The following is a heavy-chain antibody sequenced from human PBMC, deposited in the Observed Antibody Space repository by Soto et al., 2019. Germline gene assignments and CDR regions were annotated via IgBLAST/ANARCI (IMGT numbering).Heavy chain of an antibody. CDR3: ERCRDMDRFLEWFPLGADGFDI. D-gene: IGHD3-3*01. J-gene: IGHJ3*02. Sequence: ASVKVSCKASGYTFTSYDINWVRQATGQGLEWMGWMNPNSGNTGYAQKFQGRVTMTRNTSISTAYMELSSLRSEDTAVYYCERCRDMDRFLEWFPLGADGFDIWGQGTIVTVAS. V-gene: IGHV1-8*01. CDR1: GYTFTSYD. CDR2: MNPNSGNT.